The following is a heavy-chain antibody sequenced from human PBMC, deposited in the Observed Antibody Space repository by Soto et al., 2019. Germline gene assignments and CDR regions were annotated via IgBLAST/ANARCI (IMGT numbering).Heavy chain of an antibody. CDR2: INSVGSSK. Sequence: GGSLRLSCAASGFTFSSYWMNWVRKAPGKGLGWVSRINSVGSSKSYADSVKGRFTISRDNAKKPLYLQMNSLKAEDTAVYYCARDLGYDFCAGMDVWGQGTTVTVSS. V-gene: IGHV3-74*01. CDR3: ARDLGYDFCAGMDV. CDR1: GFTFSSYW. J-gene: IGHJ6*02. D-gene: IGHD3-3*01.